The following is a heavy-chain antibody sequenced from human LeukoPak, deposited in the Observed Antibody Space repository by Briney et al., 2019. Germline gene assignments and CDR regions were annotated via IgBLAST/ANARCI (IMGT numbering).Heavy chain of an antibody. J-gene: IGHJ4*02. Sequence: GGSLRLSCAVSGFTFSTYWMSWVRQAPGKGLEWVANIKQDGSDKYYVDSVKGRFTISRDNAKNSLYLEMNSLRVEDTAVYYCARDSHATVAVNFDYWGQGTLVTVSS. CDR1: GFTFSTYW. V-gene: IGHV3-7*01. D-gene: IGHD6-19*01. CDR3: ARDSHATVAVNFDY. CDR2: IKQDGSDK.